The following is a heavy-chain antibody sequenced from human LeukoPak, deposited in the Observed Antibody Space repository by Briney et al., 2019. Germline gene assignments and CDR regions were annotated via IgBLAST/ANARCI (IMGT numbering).Heavy chain of an antibody. J-gene: IGHJ4*02. D-gene: IGHD3-22*01. CDR1: GDSISSDNFY. CDR3: ARGPYYYDSSGPFVFDY. CDR2: IYASGST. Sequence: SETLSLTCTVSGDSISSDNFYWSWIRQPAGKGLEWIGHIYASGSTNYRPSLKSRVTISVDTSKNQFSLKLSSVTAADTAVYYCARGPYYYDSSGPFVFDYWGQGTLVTVSS. V-gene: IGHV4-61*10.